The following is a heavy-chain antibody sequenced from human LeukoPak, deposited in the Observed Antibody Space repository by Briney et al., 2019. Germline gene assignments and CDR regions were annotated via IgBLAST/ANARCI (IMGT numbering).Heavy chain of an antibody. D-gene: IGHD3-9*01. V-gene: IGHV1-69*13. Sequence: GASVKVSCKASGGTFSSSAISWVRQAPGQGLEWMGGIIPIFSTADYAQKFQGRVTITADESTSTAYMELSSLRSEDTAIYYCAIVQYTLLPGYLNYMEVWGKGTTVTISS. CDR2: IIPIFSTA. J-gene: IGHJ6*03. CDR1: GGTFSSSA. CDR3: AIVQYTLLPGYLNYMEV.